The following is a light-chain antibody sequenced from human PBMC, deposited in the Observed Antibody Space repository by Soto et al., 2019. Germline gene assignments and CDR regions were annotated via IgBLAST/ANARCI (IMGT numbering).Light chain of an antibody. Sequence: DIQXXQSPSSVSAXXXXRVTXTXXASQGISSWLAWYQQKPGKAPKLLIYAASSLQSGVPSRFSGSGSGTDFTLTISSLQPEDFATYYCQQANSFPYTFGQGTKLEIK. J-gene: IGKJ2*01. CDR2: AAS. CDR1: QGISSW. V-gene: IGKV1-12*01. CDR3: QQANSFPYT.